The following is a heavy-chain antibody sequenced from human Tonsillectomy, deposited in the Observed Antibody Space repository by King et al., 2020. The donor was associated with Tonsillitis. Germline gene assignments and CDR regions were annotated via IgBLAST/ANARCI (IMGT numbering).Heavy chain of an antibody. V-gene: IGHV4-39*01. CDR2: IYYSGNT. J-gene: IGHJ5*02. D-gene: IGHD2-21*02. CDR3: ARNDFNRFDP. Sequence: LQLQESGPGLVKPSETLSLTCTVSGGSISSGSYYWGWIRHPPEKGLEWIGSIYYSGNTFYNPSLKSRVTISVDTSKNQFSLNLSSVTAADTAVYYCARNDFNRFDPWGQGTLVTVSS. CDR1: GGSISSGSYY.